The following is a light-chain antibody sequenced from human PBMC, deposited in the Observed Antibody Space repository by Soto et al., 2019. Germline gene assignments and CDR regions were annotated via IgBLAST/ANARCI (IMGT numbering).Light chain of an antibody. V-gene: IGLV1-40*01. CDR3: RSYDSGRSVD. CDR1: SSNIGAGYD. CDR2: GNS. Sequence: QSVVTQPPSVSGAPGQRVTISCTGSSSNIGAGYDVHWYQQLPGTAPKLLIYGNSNRPSGVPDRFSGSKSGTSASLAITGFQVGDEADNYARSYDSGRSVDFGGGTKLTV. J-gene: IGLJ2*01.